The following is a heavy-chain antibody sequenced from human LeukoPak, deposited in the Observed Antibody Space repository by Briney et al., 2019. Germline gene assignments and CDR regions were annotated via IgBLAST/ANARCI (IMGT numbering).Heavy chain of an antibody. CDR1: GFTFSSYG. CDR3: ARQYYDFWSGYDY. V-gene: IGHV3-30*03. J-gene: IGHJ4*02. D-gene: IGHD3-3*01. CDR2: ISYDGSNK. Sequence: PGGSLRLSCAASGFTFSSYGMHWVRQAPGKGLEWVAVISYDGSNKYYADSVKGRFTISRDNSKNTLYLQMNSLRAEDTAVYYCARQYYDFWSGYDYWGQGTLVTVSS.